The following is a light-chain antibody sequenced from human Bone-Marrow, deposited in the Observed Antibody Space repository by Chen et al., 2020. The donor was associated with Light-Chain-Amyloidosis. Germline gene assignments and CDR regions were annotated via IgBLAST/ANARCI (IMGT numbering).Light chain of an antibody. V-gene: IGLV2-14*01. J-gene: IGLJ1*01. Sequence: QSALTQPASVSGSPGQSTTISCTGTSSDVGGDNPVSWYQQHPDKAPKLMIYEVTNRPSWVPDRFSGSKSDNTATLTISGLQTEDEADYFCSSYTMTNTLVFGSGTRVTVL. CDR1: SSDVGGDNP. CDR2: EVT. CDR3: SSYTMTNTLV.